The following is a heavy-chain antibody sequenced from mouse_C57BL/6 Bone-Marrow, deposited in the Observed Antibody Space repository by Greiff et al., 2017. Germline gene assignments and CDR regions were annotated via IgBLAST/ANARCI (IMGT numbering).Heavy chain of an antibody. CDR2: IDPEDGAT. CDR1: GFNIKDYY. J-gene: IGHJ2*01. D-gene: IGHD1-1*01. Sequence: VQLQQSGAELVKPGASVKLSCTASGFNIKDYYIHWVKQRPEQGLEWIGRIDPEDGATKYAPKFQDKATITADTSSNPAYLQLSSLTSEDTAVYYFTRSLIYYGTNYWGQGTTLTVSS. CDR3: TRSLIYYGTNY. V-gene: IGHV14-2*01.